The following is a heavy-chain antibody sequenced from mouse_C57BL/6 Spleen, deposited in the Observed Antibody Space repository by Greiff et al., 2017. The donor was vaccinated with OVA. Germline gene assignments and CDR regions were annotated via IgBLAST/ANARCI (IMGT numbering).Heavy chain of an antibody. J-gene: IGHJ1*03. V-gene: IGHV1-54*01. CDR3: ARRDGYYWYFDV. CDR1: GYAFTNYL. D-gene: IGHD2-3*01. CDR2: INPGSGGT. Sequence: QVHVKQSGAELVRPGTSVKVSCKASGYAFTNYLIEWVKQRPGQGLEWIGVINPGSGGTNYNEKFKGKATLTADKSSSTAYMQLSSLTSEDAAVDFCARRDGYYWYFDVWGTGTTVTVSS.